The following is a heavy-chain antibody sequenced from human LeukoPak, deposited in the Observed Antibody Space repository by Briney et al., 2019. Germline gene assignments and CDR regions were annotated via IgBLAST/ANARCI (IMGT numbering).Heavy chain of an antibody. V-gene: IGHV1-8*03. CDR3: ARNRVDYYDSSGYYGGFDY. J-gene: IGHJ4*02. CDR2: MNPNSGNT. Sequence: ASVKVSCKASGYTFTSYDINWVRQATGQGLEWMGWMNPNSGNTDYAQKFQGRVTITRNTSISTAYMELSSLRSEDTAVYYCARNRVDYYDSSGYYGGFDYWGQGTLVTVSS. CDR1: GYTFTSYD. D-gene: IGHD3-22*01.